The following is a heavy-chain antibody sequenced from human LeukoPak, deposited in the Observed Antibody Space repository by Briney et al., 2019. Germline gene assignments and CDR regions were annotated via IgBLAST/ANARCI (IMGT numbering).Heavy chain of an antibody. J-gene: IGHJ4*02. CDR3: AKGLGSGSRSGVGY. Sequence: GRSLRLSCAASGFTFDDYAMHWVRQAPGKGLEWVSGISWNSGSIGYADSVKGRFTISRDNAKNSLYLQMNSLRAEDTALYYCAKGLGSGSRSGVGYWGQGTLVTVSS. CDR1: GFTFDDYA. D-gene: IGHD3-10*01. CDR2: ISWNSGSI. V-gene: IGHV3-9*01.